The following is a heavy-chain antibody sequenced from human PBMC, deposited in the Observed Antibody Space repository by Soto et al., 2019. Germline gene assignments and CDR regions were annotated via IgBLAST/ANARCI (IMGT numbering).Heavy chain of an antibody. CDR3: ARDRDDYGRFDY. Sequence: QVQLQESGPGLVKPSQTLSLTCTVSGGSISSGGYYWSWIRQHPGKGLEWIGYIYYSGSTYYNPSRKSRVTISVDTSKNQFSLKLSSVTAADTAVYYCARDRDDYGRFDYWGQGTLVTVSS. J-gene: IGHJ4*02. V-gene: IGHV4-31*03. CDR1: GGSISSGGYY. CDR2: IYYSGST. D-gene: IGHD4-17*01.